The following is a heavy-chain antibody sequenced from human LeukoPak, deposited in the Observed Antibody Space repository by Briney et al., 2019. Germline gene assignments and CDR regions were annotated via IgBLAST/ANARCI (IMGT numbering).Heavy chain of an antibody. CDR2: FDPEDGET. J-gene: IGHJ4*02. D-gene: IGHD3-9*01. V-gene: IGHV1-24*01. CDR3: ATANLRYFDWLLPRFDY. CDR1: GYTLTELS. Sequence: ASVEVSCKVSGYTLTELSMHWVRQAPGKGLEWMGGFDPEDGETIYAQKFQGRVTMTEDTSTDTAYMELSSLRSEDTAVYYCATANLRYFDWLLPRFDYWGQGTLVTVSS.